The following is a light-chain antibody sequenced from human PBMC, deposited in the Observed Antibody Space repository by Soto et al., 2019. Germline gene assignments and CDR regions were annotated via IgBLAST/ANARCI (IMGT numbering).Light chain of an antibody. CDR3: QQYRT. Sequence: DIQMTQSPSTLSASVGDRVTITCRASQTISSWLAWYQQKPGKAPKLLIYDVSSLGGGVPSRFSGSGSGTEFTLTISSLQPDDFATYYCQQYRTFGQGTKVDIK. CDR2: DVS. CDR1: QTISSW. J-gene: IGKJ1*01. V-gene: IGKV1-5*01.